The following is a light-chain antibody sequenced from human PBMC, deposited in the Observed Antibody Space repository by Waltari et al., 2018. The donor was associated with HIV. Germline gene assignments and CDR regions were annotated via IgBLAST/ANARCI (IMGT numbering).Light chain of an antibody. CDR3: NSRDSSGNHS. Sequence: SSELTQDPAVSVALVQTVRITCQGDSLRSSYASWYQQKPGQAPVLVIYGKNNRPSGIPDRFSGSSSGNTASLTITGAQAEDEADYYCNSRDSSGNHSFGGGTKLTVL. V-gene: IGLV3-19*01. CDR1: SLRSSY. J-gene: IGLJ3*02. CDR2: GKN.